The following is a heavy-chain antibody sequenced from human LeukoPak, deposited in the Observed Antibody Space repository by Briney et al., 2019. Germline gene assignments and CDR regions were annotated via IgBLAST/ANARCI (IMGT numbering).Heavy chain of an antibody. D-gene: IGHD3-16*01. Sequence: SETLSLTCTVSGGSTSSYSWSWIRQPPGKGLEWIGYIYHSGSTYYNPSLKSRVTISVDRSKNQFSLKLSSVTAADTAVYYCAGGGGGSKNFDYWGQGTLVTVSS. J-gene: IGHJ4*02. CDR3: AGGGGGSKNFDY. CDR1: GGSTSSYS. CDR2: IYHSGST. V-gene: IGHV4-30-2*01.